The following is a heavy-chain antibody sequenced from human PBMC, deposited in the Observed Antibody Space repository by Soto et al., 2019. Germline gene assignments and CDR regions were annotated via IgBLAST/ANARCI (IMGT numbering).Heavy chain of an antibody. D-gene: IGHD6-13*01. CDR3: GRGRQKLRRGAFDI. J-gene: IGHJ3*02. Sequence: SETLSLTCTVSNGSISTYYWSWIRQPPGKGLEWIGYIYYSGSTYYNPSLKSRVTISVDTSKSQFSLSLTSVTAADTAVYHWGRGRQKLRRGAFDIWGQGTMVTVSS. CDR2: IYYSGST. CDR1: NGSISTYY. V-gene: IGHV4-59*01.